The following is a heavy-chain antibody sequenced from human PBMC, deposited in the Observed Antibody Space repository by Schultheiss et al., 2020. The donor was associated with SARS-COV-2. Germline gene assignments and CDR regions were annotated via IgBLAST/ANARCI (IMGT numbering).Heavy chain of an antibody. J-gene: IGHJ6*02. CDR3: AREEARGMDV. CDR2: INHSGST. CDR1: GGSISSGGYY. V-gene: IGHV4-34*01. Sequence: SETLSLTCAVSGGSISSGGYYWSWIRQPPGKGLEWIGEINHSGSTNYNPSLKSRVTISVDKSKNQFSLKLSSVTAADTAVYYCAREEARGMDVWGQGTTVTVSS. D-gene: IGHD5-12*01.